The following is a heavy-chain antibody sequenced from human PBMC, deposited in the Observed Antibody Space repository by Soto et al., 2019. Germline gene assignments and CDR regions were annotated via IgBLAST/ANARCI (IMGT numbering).Heavy chain of an antibody. CDR2: IWYDGTNK. V-gene: IGHV3-33*01. D-gene: IGHD5-18*01. CDR1: GFTFSSYG. J-gene: IGHJ6*02. CDR3: ARDRLSGYSYGRYGLDV. Sequence: QVQLVESGGGVVQPGRSLRLSCAASGFTFSSYGMHWVRQAPGKGLEWVALIWYDGTNKYYAESVKGRFTISRDSSKNTLSLQMNRLRAEDTDVYHCARDRLSGYSYGRYGLDVWGQGTTVTVSS.